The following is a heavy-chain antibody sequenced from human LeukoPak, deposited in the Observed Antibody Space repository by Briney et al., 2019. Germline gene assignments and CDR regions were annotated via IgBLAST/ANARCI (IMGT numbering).Heavy chain of an antibody. J-gene: IGHJ4*02. Sequence: GGSLRLSCAASGFTFSSYGMSWVRQAPGKGLEWVSAISNSGGSTPYADSVKGRFTISRDNSKNSLYLQMNSLRAEDTAIYYCAREFYFDYWGQGTLVTVSS. V-gene: IGHV3-23*01. CDR1: GFTFSSYG. CDR2: ISNSGGST. CDR3: AREFYFDY.